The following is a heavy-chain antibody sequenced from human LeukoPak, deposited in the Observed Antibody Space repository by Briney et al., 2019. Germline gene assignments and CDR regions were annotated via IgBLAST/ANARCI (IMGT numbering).Heavy chain of an antibody. V-gene: IGHV4-34*01. D-gene: IGHD5-24*01. CDR1: GGSFSGYY. J-gene: IGHJ4*02. CDR2: IYYSGSS. Sequence: SSETLSLTCAVYGGSFSGYYWSWIRQPPGKGLEWIGSIYYSGSSFDNPALKNRVTISVDTSKNQFSLKLSSVTAADTAVYYCARHRSGWLQSSFDYWGQGTLVTVSS. CDR3: ARHRSGWLQSSFDY.